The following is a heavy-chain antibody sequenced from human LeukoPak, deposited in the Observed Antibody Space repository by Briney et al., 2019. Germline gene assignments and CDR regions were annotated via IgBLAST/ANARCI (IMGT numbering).Heavy chain of an antibody. J-gene: IGHJ6*03. CDR1: GFTFSDYY. CDR3: ARVAVVGGYYYYMGV. D-gene: IGHD1-26*01. CDR2: ISSSGSTI. Sequence: GGSLRLSCAASGFTFSDYYMSWIRQAPGKGLEWVSYISSSGSTIYYADSVKGRFTISRDNAKNSLYLQMNSLRAEDTAVYYCARVAVVGGYYYYMGVWGKGTTVTVSS. V-gene: IGHV3-11*01.